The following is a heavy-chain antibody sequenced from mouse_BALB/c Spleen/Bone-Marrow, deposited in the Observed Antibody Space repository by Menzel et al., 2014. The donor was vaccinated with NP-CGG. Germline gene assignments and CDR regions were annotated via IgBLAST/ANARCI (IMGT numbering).Heavy chain of an antibody. J-gene: IGHJ2*01. CDR2: INPESSTI. Sequence: DVQLQESGGGLVQPGGSLKLSCTASGFDFSRYWVSWVRQAPGKGLQWIGEINPESSTINYTPSLKDKFIISRDNAKNTLYLQMSKVRSENTALYYCTRLTYYGLSDYWGQGTTLTVSS. CDR3: TRLTYYGLSDY. D-gene: IGHD1-2*01. CDR1: GFDFSRYW. V-gene: IGHV4-1*02.